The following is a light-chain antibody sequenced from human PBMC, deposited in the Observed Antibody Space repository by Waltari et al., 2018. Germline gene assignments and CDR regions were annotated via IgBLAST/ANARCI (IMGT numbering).Light chain of an antibody. J-gene: IGKJ4*01. CDR2: GAS. Sequence: EMVFPQSPGTLSLSPGERATLSCRASQTVRTTYLAWYQQKPGQAPTLLIYGASSRATGIPDRFSGSGSGTDFSLTISSLEPEDFAVYYCQQYDISPLTFGGGTKVEIK. CDR3: QQYDISPLT. CDR1: QTVRTTY. V-gene: IGKV3-20*01.